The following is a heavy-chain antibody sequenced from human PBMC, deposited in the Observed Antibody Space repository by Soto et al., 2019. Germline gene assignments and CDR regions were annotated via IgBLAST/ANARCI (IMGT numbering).Heavy chain of an antibody. J-gene: IGHJ3*02. Sequence: GGSLRLSCAASGLPFISYAMSWGRKAPGKGLEWVSAISGSGGSTYYADSVKGRFTISRDNSKNTLYLQMNSLRAEDTAVYYCAKDKPNVVVPAADDACDIWGQGTMVTVSS. CDR3: AKDKPNVVVPAADDACDI. V-gene: IGHV3-23*01. D-gene: IGHD2-2*01. CDR1: GLPFISYA. CDR2: ISGSGGST.